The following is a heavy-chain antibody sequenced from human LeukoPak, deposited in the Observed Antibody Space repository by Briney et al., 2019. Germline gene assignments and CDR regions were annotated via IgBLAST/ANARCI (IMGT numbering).Heavy chain of an antibody. CDR3: VLRFLEWLPSYGPDAFDI. Sequence: ASVKVSCKASGYTFTGYYMHWVRQAPGQGLEWMGWINPNSGGTNYAQKFQGRVTMTRDTSISTAYMELSRLRSDDTAVYYCVLRFLEWLPSYGPDAFDIWGQGTMVTVSS. D-gene: IGHD3-3*01. CDR2: INPNSGGT. J-gene: IGHJ3*02. V-gene: IGHV1-2*02. CDR1: GYTFTGYY.